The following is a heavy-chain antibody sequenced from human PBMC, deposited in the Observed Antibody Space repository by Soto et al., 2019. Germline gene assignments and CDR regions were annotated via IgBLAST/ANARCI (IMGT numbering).Heavy chain of an antibody. V-gene: IGHV3-15*01. CDR3: TTEHGVSSSPDALEI. D-gene: IGHD6-13*01. CDR1: GFTFSNAW. CDR2: IKSKTDGGTP. J-gene: IGHJ3*02. Sequence: GGSLRLSCAASGFTFSNAWMSWVRQAPGKGLEWVGRIKSKTDGGTPDYAAPVKGRFTTSRDDTKNTLHLQRNSLKTEDSGVYYCTTEHGVSSSPDALEIWGQGTMVTVSS.